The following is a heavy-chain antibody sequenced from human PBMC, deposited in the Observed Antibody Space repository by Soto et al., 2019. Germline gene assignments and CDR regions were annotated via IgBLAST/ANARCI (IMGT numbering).Heavy chain of an antibody. CDR1: GFTFSDYY. J-gene: IGHJ4*02. Sequence: LRLSCAASGFTFSDYYMSWIRQAPGKGLEWVSYISSSSSYTNYADSVEGRFTISRDNAKNSLYLQMNSLRAEDTAVYYCARTPDCTNGVCSAGFDYWGQGTLVTVSS. CDR2: ISSSSSYT. V-gene: IGHV3-11*06. D-gene: IGHD2-8*01. CDR3: ARTPDCTNGVCSAGFDY.